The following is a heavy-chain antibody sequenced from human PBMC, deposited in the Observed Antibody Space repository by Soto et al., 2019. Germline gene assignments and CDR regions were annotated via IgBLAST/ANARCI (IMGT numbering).Heavy chain of an antibody. CDR2: IRQDGDEI. D-gene: IGHD3-10*01. Sequence: AGGSLRLSCAASGFTFSSYAMHWVRQAPGKGLEWVANIRQDGDEINYVDSVKGRFTISRDNAKNSLFLQMNSLRDEDTAVYYCGTDEWGGAFDIGGQGTMVTVSS. CDR1: GFTFSSYA. J-gene: IGHJ3*02. V-gene: IGHV3-7*04. CDR3: GTDEWGGAFDI.